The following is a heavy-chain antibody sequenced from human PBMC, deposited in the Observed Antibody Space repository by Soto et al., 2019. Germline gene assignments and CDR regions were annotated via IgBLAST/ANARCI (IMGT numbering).Heavy chain of an antibody. D-gene: IGHD5-12*01. CDR3: ARAVAVPADFDY. CDR2: INAGNGNT. Sequence: ASVKVSCKASGYTFTGYAMHWVRQAPGQSLEWMGWINAGNGNTKYSQRFQGRVTITRDTSAGTAYMELSSLRSEDTAVYYCARAVAVPADFDYWGQGTLVTVSS. V-gene: IGHV1-3*01. CDR1: GYTFTGYA. J-gene: IGHJ4*02.